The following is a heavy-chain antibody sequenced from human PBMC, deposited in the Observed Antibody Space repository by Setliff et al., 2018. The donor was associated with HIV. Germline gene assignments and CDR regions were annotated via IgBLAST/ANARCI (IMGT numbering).Heavy chain of an antibody. D-gene: IGHD3-22*01. CDR2: IGGSGSAI. Sequence: PGGSLSLSCAVSGFIFNTYSMNWVRQAPGKGLEWVSYIGGSGSAIYYADSVKGRFTISRDNAKNSLYLQLNSLRAEDTAVYYCVGDASPDYDSGGYSAGGHWGRGTLVTVSS. V-gene: IGHV3-48*01. CDR1: GFIFNTYS. CDR3: VGDASPDYDSGGYSAGGH. J-gene: IGHJ4*02.